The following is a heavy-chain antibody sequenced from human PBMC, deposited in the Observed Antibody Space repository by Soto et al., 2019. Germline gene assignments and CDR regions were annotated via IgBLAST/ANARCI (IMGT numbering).Heavy chain of an antibody. CDR1: GYTFTSYA. Sequence: ASVKVSCKASGYTFTSYAMQWVRQAPGQRLEWLGWISAGNGNTKYSQKFQGRVTITRDTSASTAYMELSSLRSEDTAVYYCASREPSIVVVPAASYYYYGMDVWGQGTTVTVSS. CDR3: ASREPSIVVVPAASYYYYGMDV. D-gene: IGHD2-2*01. CDR2: ISAGNGNT. V-gene: IGHV1-3*01. J-gene: IGHJ6*02.